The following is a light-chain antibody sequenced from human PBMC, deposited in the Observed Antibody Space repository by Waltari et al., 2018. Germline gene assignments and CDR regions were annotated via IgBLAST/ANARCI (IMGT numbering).Light chain of an antibody. V-gene: IGLV2-14*03. CDR3: SSYAVTATLL. J-gene: IGLJ2*01. Sequence: QSVLTQPASVSGSPGQSITISCTGTRGDVGGYDYVSWYQQQPGKAPKLMIYDVKTRPSRLSILFSASKSGYTASLTISWLQAEDEADYYCSSYAVTATLLFGGGTTLTVL. CDR2: DVK. CDR1: RGDVGGYDY.